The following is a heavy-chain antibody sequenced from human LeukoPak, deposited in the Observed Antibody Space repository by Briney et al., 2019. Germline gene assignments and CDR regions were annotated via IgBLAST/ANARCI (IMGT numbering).Heavy chain of an antibody. J-gene: IGHJ4*02. Sequence: PSETLSLTCTVSGGSISSYYWSWIRQPPGNGLEWIGYIYYTGSTYYNPSLKSRVTISVDTSKNQFSLKLSSVTAADTAVYYCARHGLFKYDILTGYFYWGQGTLVTVSS. CDR3: ARHGLFKYDILTGYFY. V-gene: IGHV4-59*08. D-gene: IGHD3-9*01. CDR1: GGSISSYY. CDR2: IYYTGST.